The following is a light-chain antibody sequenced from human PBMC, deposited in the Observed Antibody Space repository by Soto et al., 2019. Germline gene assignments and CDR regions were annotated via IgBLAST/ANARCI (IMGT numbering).Light chain of an antibody. CDR3: CSYAGTTTWV. J-gene: IGLJ2*01. CDR2: EVT. Sequence: QSALTQPASVSGSPGQSITISCTGTSSDVGSHNVVSWYQQRPGKAPKLMIFEVTNRPSGVSSRFSASKSGNTASLTISGVQAEDEADYYCCSYAGTTTWVFGGGTKLTVL. CDR1: SSDVGSHNV. V-gene: IGLV2-23*02.